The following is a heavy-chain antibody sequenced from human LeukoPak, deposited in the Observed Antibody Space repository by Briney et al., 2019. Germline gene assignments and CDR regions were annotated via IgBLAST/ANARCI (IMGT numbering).Heavy chain of an antibody. CDR2: ISAYNGNT. CDR3: ASGVESGSYFDY. J-gene: IGHJ4*02. CDR1: GYTFTTYY. D-gene: IGHD1-26*01. V-gene: IGHV1-18*04. Sequence: ASVKVSCKAFGYTFTTYYIHWVRQAPGQGLEWMGWISAYNGNTNYAQKLQGRVTMTTDTSTSTAYMELRSLRSDDTAVYYCASGVESGSYFDYWGQGTLVTVSS.